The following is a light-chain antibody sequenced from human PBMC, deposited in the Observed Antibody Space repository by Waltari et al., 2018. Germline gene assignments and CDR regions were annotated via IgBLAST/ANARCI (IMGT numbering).Light chain of an antibody. CDR2: AAN. Sequence: DIQMTQSPSSLSASVGDRVIITCRATQGIRNYVAWYQQKPGKVPKLLFYAANTVESGVPSCFSGSGGGTDFTLTISRLQPENFATYYCQKYDTVPWTFGQGTKVEV. J-gene: IGKJ1*01. CDR3: QKYDTVPWT. V-gene: IGKV1-27*01. CDR1: QGIRNY.